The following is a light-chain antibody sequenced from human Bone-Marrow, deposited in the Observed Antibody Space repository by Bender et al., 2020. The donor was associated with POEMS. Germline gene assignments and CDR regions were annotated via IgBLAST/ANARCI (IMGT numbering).Light chain of an antibody. CDR3: SSYTSSSTLWV. Sequence: QFALTQPASVSGSPGQSITISCTGTSSDVENYNFVSWYQQHPGKVPKLMIYEVSNRPSGVSNRFSGSKSGNMASLTISWLQAEDEADYYCSSYTSSSTLWVFGGGTKLTVL. V-gene: IGLV2-14*02. CDR1: SSDVENYNF. CDR2: EVS. J-gene: IGLJ3*02.